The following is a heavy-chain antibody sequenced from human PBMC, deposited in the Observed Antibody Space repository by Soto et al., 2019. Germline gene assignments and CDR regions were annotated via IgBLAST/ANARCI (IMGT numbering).Heavy chain of an antibody. CDR1: GFTFSSYG. CDR3: AKPVLRYFDWLSYFDY. Sequence: GGSLRLSCAASGFTFSSYGMHWVRQAPGKWLEWVAVISYDGSNKYYADSVKGRFTISRDNSKNTLYLQMNSLRAEDTAVYYCAKPVLRYFDWLSYFDYWGQGXLVTVYS. V-gene: IGHV3-30*18. CDR2: ISYDGSNK. D-gene: IGHD3-9*01. J-gene: IGHJ4*02.